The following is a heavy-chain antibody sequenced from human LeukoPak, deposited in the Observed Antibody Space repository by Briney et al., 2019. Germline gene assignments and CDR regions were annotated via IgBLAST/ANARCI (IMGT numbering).Heavy chain of an antibody. CDR3: VKDMGFDLLKDAFHV. V-gene: IGHV3-9*01. CDR2: ISWDSGNQ. J-gene: IGHJ3*01. D-gene: IGHD3-9*01. CDR1: GFSLDDYA. Sequence: GGSLRLSCVGSGFSLDDYAMHWVRQVPGKGLEWVSSISWDSGNQAYTDSVKGRFTISRDNDKNSLYLQMNSLRPEDTALYYCVKDMGFDLLKDAFHVWGQGTLVNVSS.